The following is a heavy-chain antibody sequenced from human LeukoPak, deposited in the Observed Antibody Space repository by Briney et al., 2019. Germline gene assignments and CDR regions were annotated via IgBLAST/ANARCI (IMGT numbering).Heavy chain of an antibody. D-gene: IGHD6-19*01. Sequence: SETLSLTCAVYGGSFSGYYWSWIRQPPGKGLEWIGEINHSGSINYNPSLKSRVTISVDKSKNQFSLNLSSVTAADTAVYYCASKLIAVAGYFDYWGQGTLVTVSS. CDR3: ASKLIAVAGYFDY. CDR2: INHSGSI. V-gene: IGHV4-34*01. J-gene: IGHJ4*02. CDR1: GGSFSGYY.